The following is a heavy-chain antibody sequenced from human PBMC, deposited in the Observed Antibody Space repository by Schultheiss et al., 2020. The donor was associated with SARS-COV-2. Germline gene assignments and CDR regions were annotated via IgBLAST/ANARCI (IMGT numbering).Heavy chain of an antibody. CDR3: ARDMRGFDY. J-gene: IGHJ4*02. CDR2: ISSSGSTI. CDR1: GFTFSSYE. V-gene: IGHV3-48*03. Sequence: GGSLRLSCAASGFTFSSYEMNWVRQAPGKGLEWVSYISSSGSTIYYADSVKGRFTISRDNSKNTLYLQMNSLRAEDTAVYYCARDMRGFDYWGQGTLVTVSS.